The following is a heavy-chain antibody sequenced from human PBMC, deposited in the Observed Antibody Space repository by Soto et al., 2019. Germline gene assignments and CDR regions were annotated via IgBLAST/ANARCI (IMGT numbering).Heavy chain of an antibody. Sequence: QVQLEQSRAEVKKPGSSVTVSCKASGGTLSDHGVAWLRQAPGQGLEWMGGTIPVFNTAKYAQKFQGRVTVSADKFTNIAYMGLSSLRSEDTAFYFCARVVYGSGNYYTGPSAFDIWGQGTMVIVSS. D-gene: IGHD3-10*01. CDR1: GGTLSDHG. CDR2: TIPVFNTA. V-gene: IGHV1-69*06. J-gene: IGHJ3*02. CDR3: ARVVYGSGNYYTGPSAFDI.